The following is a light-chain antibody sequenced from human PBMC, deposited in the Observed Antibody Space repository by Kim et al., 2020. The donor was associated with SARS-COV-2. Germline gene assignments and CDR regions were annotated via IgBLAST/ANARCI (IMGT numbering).Light chain of an antibody. V-gene: IGLV1-44*01. J-gene: IGLJ3*02. Sequence: QPVLTQPPSASGTPGRRVAISCSGTSSNIGRKNVNWYQQVPGTAPKLLIYSTTQRPSGVPDRFSGSKSGTSASLAISGLQSEDEADYYCSTWDVSLNAWVFGGGTQLTVL. CDR2: STT. CDR3: STWDVSLNAWV. CDR1: SSNIGRKN.